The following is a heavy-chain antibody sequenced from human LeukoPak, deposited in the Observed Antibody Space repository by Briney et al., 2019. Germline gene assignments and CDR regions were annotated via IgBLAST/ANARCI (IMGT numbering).Heavy chain of an antibody. CDR3: TRDLGLRRMI. D-gene: IGHD6-25*01. CDR1: GLSLSSNN. Sequence: GGSLRLSCAASGLSLSSNNMHWVRQTPGGGLEWLSYISAGSGTVFSADSVKGRFTISRDNARESLSLQMNSLRVEDTAVYYCTRDLGLRRMIWGPGTLVTVSS. CDR2: ISAGSGTV. J-gene: IGHJ2*01. V-gene: IGHV3-48*04.